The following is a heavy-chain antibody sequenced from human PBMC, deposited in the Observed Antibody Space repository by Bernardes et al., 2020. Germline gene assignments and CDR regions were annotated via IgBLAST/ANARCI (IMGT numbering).Heavy chain of an antibody. CDR1: GYTFTGYY. Sequence: SVKVSCKASGYTFTGYYMHWVRQAPGQGLEWMGWINPNSWCTNYAQKLHGWVTMTRDTSISTAYMELSRLRTDDPAVYYCATSSLNYDYIWGSYRQADAFDIWGQGTMVTVSS. CDR3: ATSSLNYDYIWGSYRQADAFDI. D-gene: IGHD3-16*02. CDR2: INPNSWCT. V-gene: IGHV1-2*04. J-gene: IGHJ3*02.